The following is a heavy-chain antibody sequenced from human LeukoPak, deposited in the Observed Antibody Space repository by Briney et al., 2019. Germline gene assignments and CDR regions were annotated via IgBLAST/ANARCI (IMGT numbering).Heavy chain of an antibody. CDR3: ARVERIAAAGRRWFDP. D-gene: IGHD6-13*01. Sequence: KPSETLSLTCAVYGGSFSGYYWSWIRQPPGKGLEWIGYIYYSGSTNYNPSLKSRVTISVDTSKNQFSLKLSSVTAADTAVYYCARVERIAAAGRRWFDPWGQGTLVTVSS. CDR1: GGSFSGYY. J-gene: IGHJ5*02. V-gene: IGHV4-59*01. CDR2: IYYSGST.